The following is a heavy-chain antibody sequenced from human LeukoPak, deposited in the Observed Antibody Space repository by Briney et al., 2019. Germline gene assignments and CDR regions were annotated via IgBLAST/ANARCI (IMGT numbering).Heavy chain of an antibody. CDR1: GFTFSSYA. CDR3: AKGDCSSTSCFSDY. D-gene: IGHD2-2*01. CDR2: ISGSGGST. J-gene: IGHJ4*02. Sequence: GGSLILSCAASGFTFSSYAMSWVRQAPGKGLEWVSAISGSGGSTYYADSVKGRFTISRDNSKNTLYLQMNSLRAEDTAVYYCAKGDCSSTSCFSDYWGQGTLVTVSS. V-gene: IGHV3-23*01.